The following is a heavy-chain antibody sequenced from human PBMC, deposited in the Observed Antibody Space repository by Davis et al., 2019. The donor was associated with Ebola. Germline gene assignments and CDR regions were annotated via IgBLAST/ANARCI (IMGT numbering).Heavy chain of an antibody. CDR1: GFTFDDYA. D-gene: IGHD5-24*01. V-gene: IGHV3-9*01. CDR3: AKGPDGYNFFHYGLDV. Sequence: GGSLRLSCAASGFTFDDYAMHWVRQAPGKGLEWVSGISWNSGSIGYADSVKGRFTISRDNAKRSLYLQMNSLKVEDTALYYCAKGPDGYNFFHYGLDVWGKGTTVTVSS. CDR2: ISWNSGSI. J-gene: IGHJ6*04.